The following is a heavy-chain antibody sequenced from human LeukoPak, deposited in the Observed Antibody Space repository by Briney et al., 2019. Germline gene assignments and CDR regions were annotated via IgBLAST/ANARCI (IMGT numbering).Heavy chain of an antibody. Sequence: PSETLSLTCTVSGGSISSFYWSWIREPPGKGLEWIGYIYYSGSTNYNPSLKSRVTISVDTSKNQFSLKLSSVTAADTAVYYCARGEDTAMVTFDYWGQGTLGTVSS. CDR1: GGSISSFY. V-gene: IGHV4-59*12. J-gene: IGHJ4*02. D-gene: IGHD5-18*01. CDR2: IYYSGST. CDR3: ARGEDTAMVTFDY.